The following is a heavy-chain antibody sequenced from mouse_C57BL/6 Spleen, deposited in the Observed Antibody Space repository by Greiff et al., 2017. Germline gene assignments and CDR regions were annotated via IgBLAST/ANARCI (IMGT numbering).Heavy chain of an antibody. Sequence: EVKVVESGGDLVKPGGSLKLSCAASGFTFSSYGMSWVRQTPDKRLAWVATISSGGSYTYYPDSVKGRFTISRDNAKNTLYLQMSSLMSEDTAMYDCARPITGTSGCSYWCHGTLVTVSA. CDR3: ARPITGTSGCSY. CDR1: GFTFSSYG. D-gene: IGHD4-1*01. V-gene: IGHV5-6*01. J-gene: IGHJ3*01. CDR2: ISSGGSYT.